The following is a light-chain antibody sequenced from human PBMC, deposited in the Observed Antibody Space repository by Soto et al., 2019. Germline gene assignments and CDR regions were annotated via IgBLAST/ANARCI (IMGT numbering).Light chain of an antibody. CDR3: CAYAGSTSGV. J-gene: IGLJ3*02. V-gene: IGLV2-23*02. CDR2: EVS. Sequence: QSALTQPASVSGSPGQSITISCTGTSSDVGSYNLVSWYQQHPGKAPKLMIYEVSKRPSGVSNRFSGSKSGNTASLTISGLQAEEEADYYFCAYAGSTSGVFGGGTKLTVL. CDR1: SSDVGSYNL.